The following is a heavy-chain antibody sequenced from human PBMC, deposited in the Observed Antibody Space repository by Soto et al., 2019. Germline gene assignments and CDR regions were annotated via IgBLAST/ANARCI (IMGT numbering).Heavy chain of an antibody. V-gene: IGHV4-39*01. CDR2: IYYSGST. CDR1: GGSISSSSYY. Sequence: SETPSLTCTVSGGSISSSSYYWGWIRQPPGKGLEWIGSIYYSGSTYYNPSLKSRVTISVDTSKNQFSLKLSSVTAADTAVYYCARQALLPREYYYYYYMDVWGKGTTVTVSS. D-gene: IGHD2-15*01. CDR3: ARQALLPREYYYYYYMDV. J-gene: IGHJ6*03.